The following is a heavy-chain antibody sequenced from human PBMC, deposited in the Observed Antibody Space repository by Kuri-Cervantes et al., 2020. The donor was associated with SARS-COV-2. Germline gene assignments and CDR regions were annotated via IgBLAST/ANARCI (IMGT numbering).Heavy chain of an antibody. CDR1: GFNFSRTD. CDR2: ISHDGKNK. J-gene: IGHJ4*02. V-gene: IGHV3-30*18. D-gene: IGHD2-21*01. CDR3: AKDRVGVQDF. Sequence: SLKISCAASGFNFSRTDMHWVRQAPGKGLEWVAGISHDGKNKKCIASGKGRFTISRDNSQNTLYLHMKSLRSEDTAMYYCAKDRVGVQDFWGQGTLVTVSS.